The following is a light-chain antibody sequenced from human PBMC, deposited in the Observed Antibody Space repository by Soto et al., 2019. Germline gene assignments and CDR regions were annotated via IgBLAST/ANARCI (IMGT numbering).Light chain of an antibody. CDR1: GSDIGAYNY. V-gene: IGLV2-14*01. CDR2: GVT. CDR3: SSFKTSYFYV. Sequence: QSALTQPASVSGSPGQSITISCTGSGSDIGAYNYVSWYQQHPGKAPKLLIHGVTRRPSGVSSRFSASKSAYTASLTISGLQDEEEANYYCSSFKTSYFYVFGPGTKVTVL. J-gene: IGLJ1*01.